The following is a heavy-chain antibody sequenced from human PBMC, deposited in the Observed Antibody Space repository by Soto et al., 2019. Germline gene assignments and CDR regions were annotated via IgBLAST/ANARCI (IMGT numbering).Heavy chain of an antibody. V-gene: IGHV3-33*01. CDR1: GFTFSSYG. CDR3: ASMSGMSNWFDP. J-gene: IGHJ5*02. CDR2: IWYDGSNK. Sequence: QVQLVESGGGVVQPGRSLRLSCAASGFTFSSYGMHWVRQAPGKGLEWVAVIWYDGSNKYYADSVKGRFTISRDNSKNTLYLQMNSLRAEDTAVYYCASMSGMSNWFDPWGQGTLVTVSS. D-gene: IGHD3-10*01.